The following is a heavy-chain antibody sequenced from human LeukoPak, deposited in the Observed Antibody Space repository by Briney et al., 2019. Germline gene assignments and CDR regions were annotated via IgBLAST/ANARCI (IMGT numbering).Heavy chain of an antibody. CDR3: ARGVEPLAANTLAY. J-gene: IGHJ4*02. Sequence: PGGSPRLSCAASGFTVITNDMTWVRQAPGKRLEWVSVLYSDGNTKYADSVQGRFTISRDNSKNTLYLEMNSLSPDDTAVYYCARGVEPLAANTLAYWGQGPLVTVSS. D-gene: IGHD1-14*01. CDR1: GFTVITND. V-gene: IGHV3-53*01. CDR2: LYSDGNT.